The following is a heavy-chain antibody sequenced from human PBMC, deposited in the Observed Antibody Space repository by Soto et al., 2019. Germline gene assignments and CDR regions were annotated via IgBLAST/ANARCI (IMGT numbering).Heavy chain of an antibody. CDR1: GFTFSTYW. V-gene: IGHV3-7*05. CDR3: VAGSGWLFDY. CDR2: IEKDGSET. Sequence: ESGGGLVQPGGSLRLTCAASGFTFSTYWMNWVRLAPGKGLEWVANIEKDGSETNYLDSVKGRFTISRDNAKNSLFLQMNSLRAEDTAVYYCVAGSGWLFDYWGQGTQLTVSS. D-gene: IGHD6-19*01. J-gene: IGHJ4*02.